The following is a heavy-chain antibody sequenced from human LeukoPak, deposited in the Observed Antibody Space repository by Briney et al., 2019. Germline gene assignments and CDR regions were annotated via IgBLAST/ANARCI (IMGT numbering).Heavy chain of an antibody. CDR2: ISGSGGGT. V-gene: IGHV3-23*01. Sequence: PGGSLRLSCAASGFTFSSYAMSWVRQAPGKGLEWVSAISGSGGGTYYADSVKGRFTISRDNSKNTLYLQMNSLRAEDTAVYYCAKSANDILTGYRLFDYWGQGTLVTVSS. J-gene: IGHJ4*02. CDR1: GFTFSSYA. D-gene: IGHD3-9*01. CDR3: AKSANDILTGYRLFDY.